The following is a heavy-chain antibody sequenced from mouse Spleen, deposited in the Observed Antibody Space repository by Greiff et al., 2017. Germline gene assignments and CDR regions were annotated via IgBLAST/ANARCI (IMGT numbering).Heavy chain of an antibody. CDR1: GFTFSSYG. D-gene: IGHD1-1*01. V-gene: IGHV5-9-2*01. CDR2: ISGGGSYT. J-gene: IGHJ4*01. Sequence: EVKLVESGGGLVKPGGSLKLSCAASGFTFSSYGMSWVRQTPEKRLEWVATISGGGSYTYYPDSVKGRFTISRDNAKNNLYLQMSSLRSEDTALYYCARNYYGSTLYAMDYWGQGTSVTVSS. CDR3: ARNYYGSTLYAMDY.